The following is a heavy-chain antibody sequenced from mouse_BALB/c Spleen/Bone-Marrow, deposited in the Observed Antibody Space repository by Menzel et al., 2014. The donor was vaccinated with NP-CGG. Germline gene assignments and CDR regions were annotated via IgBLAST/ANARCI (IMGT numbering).Heavy chain of an antibody. D-gene: IGHD2-3*01. CDR3: ATYDGYCFDY. CDR2: ISYSGNT. V-gene: IGHV3-8*02. J-gene: IGHJ2*01. Sequence: EVKLEESGPSLVRPSQTLSLTCSVTGDSITSGYWNWIRKFPGNKLEYMGYISYSGNTYYNPSLKSRISITRDTSKNQYYPQLNSVTTEDTATYYCATYDGYCFDYWGQGTTLTVSS. CDR1: GDSITSGY.